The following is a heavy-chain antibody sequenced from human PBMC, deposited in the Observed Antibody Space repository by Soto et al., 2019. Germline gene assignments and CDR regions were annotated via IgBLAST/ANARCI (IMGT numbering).Heavy chain of an antibody. D-gene: IGHD4-17*01. CDR1: EFTFSNYA. V-gene: IGHV3-30*03. J-gene: IGHJ4*02. CDR2: ISYDGKNK. CDR3: ARGPPYSDPYFDY. Sequence: PGGSLRLSCAASEFTFSNYAMHWVRQAPGKGLQWLAIISYDGKNKYYADSVEGRFTISRDNSKNTVYLQMNSLRLEDTAVYYCARGPPYSDPYFDYWGEETLVTVPS.